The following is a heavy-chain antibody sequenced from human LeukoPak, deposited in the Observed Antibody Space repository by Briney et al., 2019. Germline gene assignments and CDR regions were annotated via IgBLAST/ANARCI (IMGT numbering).Heavy chain of an antibody. CDR1: GYTFTSYG. V-gene: IGHV1-18*01. CDR3: AKLLGYCSGGSCYSSDY. J-gene: IGHJ4*02. Sequence: ASVKVSCKASGYTFTSYGISWVRQAPGQGLEWMGWISAYNGNTNYAQKLQGRVTMTTDTSTSTAYMELRSLRSDDTAVYYCAKLLGYCSGGSCYSSDYWGQGTLVTVSS. D-gene: IGHD2-15*01. CDR2: ISAYNGNT.